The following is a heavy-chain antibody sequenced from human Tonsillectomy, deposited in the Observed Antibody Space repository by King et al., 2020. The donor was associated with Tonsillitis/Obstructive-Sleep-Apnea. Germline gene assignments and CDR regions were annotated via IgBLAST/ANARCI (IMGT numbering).Heavy chain of an antibody. V-gene: IGHV3-21*01. CDR3: ARSTGTEEGDFDY. CDR1: GFTFSGYS. J-gene: IGHJ4*02. D-gene: IGHD1-1*01. Sequence: VQLVESGGGLVKPGGSLRLSCAASGFTFSGYSMNWVRQAPGKGLEWVSSISSSSSYIYYADSVKGRFTISRDNAKNSLFLQMNSLRAEDTAVYYCARSTGTEEGDFDYWGQGTLVTVSS. CDR2: ISSSSSYI.